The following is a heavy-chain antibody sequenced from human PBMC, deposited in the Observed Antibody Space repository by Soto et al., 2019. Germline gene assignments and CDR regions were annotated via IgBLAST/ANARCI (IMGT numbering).Heavy chain of an antibody. D-gene: IGHD3-22*01. CDR2: INPNSGGT. CDR3: ARALRYYDSSGSHAFEI. CDR1: GYTFTGYY. Sequence: EASVKVSCKASGYTFTGYYMHWVRQAPGQGLEWMGWINPNSGGTNYAQKFQGWVTMTRDTSISTAYMELSRLRSDDTAVYYCARALRYYDSSGSHAFEIWGQGTMVTVSS. V-gene: IGHV1-2*04. J-gene: IGHJ3*02.